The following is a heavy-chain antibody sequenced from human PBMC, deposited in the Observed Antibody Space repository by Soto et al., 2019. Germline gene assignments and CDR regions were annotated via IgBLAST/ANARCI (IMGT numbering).Heavy chain of an antibody. V-gene: IGHV3-13*05. J-gene: IGHJ6*02. Sequence: GGSLRLSCAASGFTFSSYGMHWVRQATGKGLEWVSAIGTAGDPYYPGSVKGRFTISRENAKNSLYLQMNSLRAGDTVVYYCARGVAVAGPYYYHGMDVWGQGTTVTVSS. CDR1: GFTFSSYG. D-gene: IGHD6-19*01. CDR2: IGTAGDP. CDR3: ARGVAVAGPYYYHGMDV.